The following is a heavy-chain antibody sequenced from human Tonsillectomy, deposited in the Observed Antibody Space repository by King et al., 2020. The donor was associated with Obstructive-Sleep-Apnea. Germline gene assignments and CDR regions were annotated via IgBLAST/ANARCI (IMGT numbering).Heavy chain of an antibody. D-gene: IGHD2-8*01. J-gene: IGHJ4*02. CDR2: INPNSGGT. CDR3: AGSVYCTNGVCYSYFDY. V-gene: IGHV1-2*04. Sequence: QLVQSGAEVKKPGASVKVSCKASGYTFTGYYMHWVRQAPGQGLEWMGWINPNSGGTNYAQKFQGWVTMTRDTSISTAYMELSRLRSDDTAVYYCAGSVYCTNGVCYSYFDYWGQGTLVTVSS. CDR1: GYTFTGYY.